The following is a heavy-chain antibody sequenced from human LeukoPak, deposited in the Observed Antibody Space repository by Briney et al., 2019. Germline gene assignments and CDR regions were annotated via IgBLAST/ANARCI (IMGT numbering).Heavy chain of an antibody. CDR2: IYSDDTT. CDR3: ARRAGGYSHPYGY. Sequence: PGGSLRLSCAASGFTFSSYGMSWVRQAPGKGLEWVSLIYSDDTTLYADSVKGRFTISRDISKNTLYLQMSSLRAEDTAVYYCARRAGGYSHPYGYWGQGVLVTVSS. D-gene: IGHD4-23*01. CDR1: GFTFSSYG. J-gene: IGHJ4*02. V-gene: IGHV3-53*01.